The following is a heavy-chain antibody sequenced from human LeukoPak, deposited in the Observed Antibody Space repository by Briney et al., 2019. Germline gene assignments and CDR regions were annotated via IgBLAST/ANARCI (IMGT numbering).Heavy chain of an antibody. V-gene: IGHV1-8*01. CDR1: GYTFTSYG. CDR2: MNPNSGNT. D-gene: IGHD1-14*01. CDR3: ARNRSSNNWFDP. J-gene: IGHJ5*02. Sequence: GASVKVSCKASGYTFTSYGINWVRQATGQGLEWMGWMNPNSGNTGYAQKFQGRVTMTRNTSISTAYMELSSLRSEDTAVYYCARNRSSNNWFDPWGQGTLVTVSS.